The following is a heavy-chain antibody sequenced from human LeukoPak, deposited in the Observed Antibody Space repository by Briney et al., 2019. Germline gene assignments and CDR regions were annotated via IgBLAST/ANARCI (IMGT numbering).Heavy chain of an antibody. CDR1: GGSISSSSDY. CDR3: ASIVVPAAIDYYYYMDV. CDR2: IYYSGST. J-gene: IGHJ6*03. Sequence: SETLSLTCTVSGGSISSSSDYWGGIRQPPGKGLEWIVSIYYSGSTYYNPSLKSRVTISVDTSKNQFSLKLSSVTAADTAVYYCASIVVPAAIDYYYYMDVWGKGTTVTVSS. V-gene: IGHV4-39*07. D-gene: IGHD2-2*02.